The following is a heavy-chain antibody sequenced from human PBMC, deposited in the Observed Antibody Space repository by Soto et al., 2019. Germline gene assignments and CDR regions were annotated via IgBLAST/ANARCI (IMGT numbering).Heavy chain of an antibody. CDR3: VKANRGNFSGF. Sequence: GWSLRLSCSASGFTFSSYAMHWVRQAPGKGLEYVSAISSNGGSTYYADSVKGRFTISRDNSKNTLYLQMSSLRAEDTAVYYCVKANRGNFSGFWGQGTLVTVSS. V-gene: IGHV3-64D*06. CDR2: ISSNGGST. J-gene: IGHJ4*02. D-gene: IGHD3-22*01. CDR1: GFTFSSYA.